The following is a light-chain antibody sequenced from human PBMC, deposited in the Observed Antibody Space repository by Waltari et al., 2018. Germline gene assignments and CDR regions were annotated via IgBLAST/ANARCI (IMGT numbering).Light chain of an antibody. Sequence: DIKMTQSPSSLSASVGDTVTITCRASQGVSRYLNWYQQRPGGAPKLLIYKTSNLQGGVPSRFSGSGSGTDFTLTIDSLQPEDFATYYCQQSDGIPFTFGQGTNLEVK. CDR1: QGVSRY. CDR3: QQSDGIPFT. V-gene: IGKV1-39*01. J-gene: IGKJ2*01. CDR2: KTS.